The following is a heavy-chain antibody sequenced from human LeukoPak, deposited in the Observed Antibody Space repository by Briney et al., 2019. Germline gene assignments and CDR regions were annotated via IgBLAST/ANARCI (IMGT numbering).Heavy chain of an antibody. CDR2: VYSSGHT. J-gene: IGHJ4*02. Sequence: SETLSLTCTVSGGSMSNYYWNWIRQPAGKGLEWIGQVYSSGHTNYNPSLKSRVTISVDTSKNQFSLKLRSVTDADTAVYHCARGGSNSWRIGYYFDFWGQGTLVTVSS. V-gene: IGHV4-4*07. CDR1: GGSMSNYY. CDR3: ARGGSNSWRIGYYFDF. D-gene: IGHD6-13*01.